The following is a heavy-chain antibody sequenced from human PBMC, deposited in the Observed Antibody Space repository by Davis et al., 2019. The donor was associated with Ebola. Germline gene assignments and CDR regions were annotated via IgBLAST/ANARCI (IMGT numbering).Heavy chain of an antibody. Sequence: MPSETLSLTCTVSGGSISRSSYYWGWIRQPPGKGLEWIGEINHSGSTNSNPSLKCRVTISVDTSKNQFSLKVSSVTAADTAVYYCARLGLRIVLVPAAMEDDYYFTMDVWGQGTTVTVSS. CDR3: ARLGLRIVLVPAAMEDDYYFTMDV. D-gene: IGHD2-2*01. CDR2: INHSGST. J-gene: IGHJ6*02. CDR1: GGSISRSSYY. V-gene: IGHV4-39*07.